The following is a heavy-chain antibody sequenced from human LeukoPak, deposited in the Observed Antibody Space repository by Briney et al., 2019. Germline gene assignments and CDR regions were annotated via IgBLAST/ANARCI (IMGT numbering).Heavy chain of an antibody. D-gene: IGHD1-26*01. J-gene: IGHJ4*02. Sequence: ASEKVSCKASGYTLTDYYMHWVRQAPGQGLEWMGWINPNSGDTNYAQKFQGRVTMTRDTSISTAYMDLSRLTSGDTAIYYCARDWRGSYFPDFWGQGTLVTVSS. V-gene: IGHV1-2*02. CDR1: GYTLTDYY. CDR2: INPNSGDT. CDR3: ARDWRGSYFPDF.